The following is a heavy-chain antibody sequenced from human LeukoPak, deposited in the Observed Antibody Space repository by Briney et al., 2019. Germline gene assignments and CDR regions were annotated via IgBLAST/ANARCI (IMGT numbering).Heavy chain of an antibody. V-gene: IGHV3-30*02. CDR2: IRYDGSNK. D-gene: IGHD1-26*01. J-gene: IGHJ4*02. Sequence: GRSLRLSCAASGFTFSSYGMHWVRQAPGKGLEWVAFIRYDGSNKYYADSVKGRFTISRDNSKNTLYLQMNSLRAEDTAVYYCAKDFRIVGATPGYWGQGTLVTVSS. CDR1: GFTFSSYG. CDR3: AKDFRIVGATPGY.